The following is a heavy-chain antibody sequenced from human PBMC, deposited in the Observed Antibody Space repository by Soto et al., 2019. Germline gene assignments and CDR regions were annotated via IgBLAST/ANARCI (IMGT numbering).Heavy chain of an antibody. J-gene: IGHJ2*01. CDR2: ISGSGSST. V-gene: IGHV3-23*01. CDR3: AKDGGTKTGQCITIFGVVIQSYFDF. CDR1: GFTFSSYA. D-gene: IGHD3-3*01. Sequence: PGGSLRLSCAASGFTFSSYAMRWVRQAPGKGLEWVSAISGSGSSTYYADSVKGRFTISRDNSKNTLYLQMNSLRAEDTAVYYCAKDGGTKTGQCITIFGVVIQSYFDFWGRGTLVT.